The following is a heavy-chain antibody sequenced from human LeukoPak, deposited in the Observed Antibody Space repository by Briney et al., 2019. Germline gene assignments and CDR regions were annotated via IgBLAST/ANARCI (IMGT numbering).Heavy chain of an antibody. CDR3: ARENGVYFQH. D-gene: IGHD2-8*01. CDR2: INHSGST. Sequence: PSETLSLTCAVYGGSFSGYYWSWIRQPPGKGLEWIGEINHSGSTNYNPSLKSRVTISVDTSKNQFSLKLSSVTAADTAVYYCARENGVYFQHWGQGTLVTVSS. J-gene: IGHJ1*01. V-gene: IGHV4-34*01. CDR1: GGSFSGYY.